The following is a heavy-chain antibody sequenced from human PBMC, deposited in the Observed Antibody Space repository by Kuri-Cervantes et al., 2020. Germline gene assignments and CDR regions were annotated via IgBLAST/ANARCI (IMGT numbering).Heavy chain of an antibody. D-gene: IGHD3-10*01. Sequence: GESLKISCAASGFTFSSYGMHWVRQAPGKGLEWVAVIWYDGSNKYYADSVKGRFTISRHNAKNSLYLQMNSLRAEDTAVYYCARERVRGPTAHYGMDVWGQGTTVTVSS. CDR2: IWYDGSNK. J-gene: IGHJ6*02. CDR1: GFTFSSYG. CDR3: ARERVRGPTAHYGMDV. V-gene: IGHV3-33*01.